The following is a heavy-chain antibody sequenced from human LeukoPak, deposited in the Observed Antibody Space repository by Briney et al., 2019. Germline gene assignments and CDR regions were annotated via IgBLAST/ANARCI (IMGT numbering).Heavy chain of an antibody. J-gene: IGHJ4*02. V-gene: IGHV3-49*03. CDR1: GFTFGDYA. CDR2: IRSNGYGGTT. D-gene: IGHD6-25*01. CDR3: TRGGAADLEIGDY. Sequence: QSGGSLRLSCTVSGFTFGDYAISWFRQAPGKGLEWVGFIRSNGYGGTTEYAASVKGRFTISRDESESIAYLQMNSLKIEDTGMYYCTRGGAADLEIGDYWGQGTLVTVSS.